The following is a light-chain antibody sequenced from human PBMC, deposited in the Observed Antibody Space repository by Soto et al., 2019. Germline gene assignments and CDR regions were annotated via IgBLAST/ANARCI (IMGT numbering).Light chain of an antibody. V-gene: IGKV1-39*01. J-gene: IGKJ1*01. CDR3: QQTYSSPWT. CDR1: RDVGSD. CDR2: AAS. Sequence: TQMTQSPLSLSASVGEKIIITCRASRDVGSDVSWYQQKPGQAPKLVIYAASNLYTGVPSRFSGNASGADYTLTIGSLKAEDFATYYCQQTYSSPWTFGQGTKVDI.